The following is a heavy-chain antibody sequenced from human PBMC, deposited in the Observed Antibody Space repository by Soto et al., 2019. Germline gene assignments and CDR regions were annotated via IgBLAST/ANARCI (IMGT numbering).Heavy chain of an antibody. CDR2: IIPIFGTA. Sequence: SVKVSCKASGGNFSSYAISWVRQAPGQGLEWMGGIIPIFGTANYAQKFQGRVTITADESTSTAYMELSSLRSEDTAVYYCARGSDVVVVAARYYYGMDVWGQGTTVTVSS. CDR3: ARGSDVVVVAARYYYGMDV. D-gene: IGHD2-15*01. J-gene: IGHJ6*02. V-gene: IGHV1-69*13. CDR1: GGNFSSYA.